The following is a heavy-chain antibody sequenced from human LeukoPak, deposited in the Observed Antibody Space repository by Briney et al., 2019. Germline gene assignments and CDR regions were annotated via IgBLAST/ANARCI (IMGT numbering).Heavy chain of an antibody. V-gene: IGHV3-23*01. D-gene: IGHD4-17*01. CDR2: ISGSGGST. CDR3: AKDHDYGDYGGDY. CDR1: GFTFSSYA. J-gene: IGHJ4*02. Sequence: GGSLRLSCAASGFTFSSYAMSWVRQAPGKGLEWVSAISGSGGSTYYADSMKGRFTISRDNSKNTLYLQMNSLRAEDTAVYYCAKDHDYGDYGGDYWGQGTLVTVSS.